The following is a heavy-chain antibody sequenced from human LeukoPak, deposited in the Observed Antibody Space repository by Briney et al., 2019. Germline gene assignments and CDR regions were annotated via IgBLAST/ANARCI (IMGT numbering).Heavy chain of an antibody. D-gene: IGHD6-19*01. CDR2: ISYDGSNK. Sequence: GGSLRLSCAASGFTFSSYGMHWVRQAPGKGLEWVAVISYDGSNKYYADSVKGRFTISRDNSKNTLYLQMNSLRAEDTAVYCCAKGIAVASFDYWGQGTLVTVSS. CDR1: GFTFSSYG. V-gene: IGHV3-30*18. CDR3: AKGIAVASFDY. J-gene: IGHJ4*02.